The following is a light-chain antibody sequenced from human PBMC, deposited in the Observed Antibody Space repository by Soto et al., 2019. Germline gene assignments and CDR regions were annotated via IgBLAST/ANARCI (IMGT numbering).Light chain of an antibody. J-gene: IGKJ4*01. CDR1: ETVTNSY. Sequence: EIVLTQSPGTLSLSPGERATLSCRASETVTNSYLAWYQQKPGQAPRLVIYGASTRATGIPDRFGGSGSGTDFTLTISRLEPEDFAVYYCQQYGSSSLTFGGGTKVDIK. CDR3: QQYGSSSLT. V-gene: IGKV3-20*01. CDR2: GAS.